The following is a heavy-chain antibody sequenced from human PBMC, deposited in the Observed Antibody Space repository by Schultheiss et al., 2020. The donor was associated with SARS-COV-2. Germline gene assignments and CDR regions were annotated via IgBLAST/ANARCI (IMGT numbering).Heavy chain of an antibody. V-gene: IGHV1-2*04. D-gene: IGHD3-3*01. CDR3: ARGRVRFLEWLFQPHYGMDV. CDR2: INPNSGGT. Sequence: GGSLRLSCAASGFTFSSYGMHWVRQAPGQGLEWMGWINPNSGGTNYAQKFQGWVTMTRDTSISTAYMELSRLRSDDTAVYYCARGRVRFLEWLFQPHYGMDVWGQGTTVTVSS. CDR1: GFTFSSYG. J-gene: IGHJ6*02.